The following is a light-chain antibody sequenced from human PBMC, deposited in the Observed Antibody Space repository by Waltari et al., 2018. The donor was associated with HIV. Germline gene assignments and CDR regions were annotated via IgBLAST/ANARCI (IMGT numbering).Light chain of an antibody. J-gene: IGLJ3*02. V-gene: IGLV2-14*01. Sequence: QSALTQPASVSGSPGQSVTISCTGTSRDVAKYNYVSWYQQHPGQAPKLMIYEVSKRPSGVSNRFSGSKSGNTASLTISGLQAEDDADYYCSSFTSSTTWVFGGGTRLTVL. CDR1: SRDVAKYNY. CDR3: SSFTSSTTWV. CDR2: EVS.